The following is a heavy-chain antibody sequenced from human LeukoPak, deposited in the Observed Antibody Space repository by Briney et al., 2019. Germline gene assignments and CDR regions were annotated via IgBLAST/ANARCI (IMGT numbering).Heavy chain of an antibody. D-gene: IGHD2-2*01. CDR1: EFSFSSYA. CDR3: AKRVIPAATIYFDY. V-gene: IGHV3-23*01. J-gene: IGHJ4*02. CDR2: ISDSGGST. Sequence: GGSLRLSCAASEFSFSSYAMSWVRQAPGKGLEWVSSISDSGGSTYYADSVKGRFTISRDNSKNTLYLQMNSLRAGDTAVYYCAKRVIPAATIYFDYWGQGTLVTVSS.